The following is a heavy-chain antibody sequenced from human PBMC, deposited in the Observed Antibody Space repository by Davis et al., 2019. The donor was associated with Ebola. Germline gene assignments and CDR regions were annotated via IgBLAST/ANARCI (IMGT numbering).Heavy chain of an antibody. V-gene: IGHV3-30*02. CDR3: ASLTPEMTTVYEGYLGY. J-gene: IGHJ4*02. Sequence: PGGSLRLSCAASGFTFSSYGMHWVRQAPGKGLEWVAFIRYDGSNKYYADSVKGRFTISRDNSKNTLYLQMNSLRAEDTAVYYCASLTPEMTTVYEGYLGYWGQGTLVTVSS. CDR1: GFTFSSYG. CDR2: IRYDGSNK. D-gene: IGHD4-17*01.